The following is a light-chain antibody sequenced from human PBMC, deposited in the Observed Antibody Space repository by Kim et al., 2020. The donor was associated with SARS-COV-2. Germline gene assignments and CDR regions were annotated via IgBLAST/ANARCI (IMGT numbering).Light chain of an antibody. J-gene: IGLJ3*02. CDR1: NLGNKY. CDR3: QSWDSSIYCV. Sequence: SYELTQPPSVSVSPGQTASITCSGANLGNKYVSWFQQKPGQSPVLVIYQDTKRPSVLPECFSASNSGSTATLTISGTQAVDEAAYYCQSWDSSIYCVFG. CDR2: QDT. V-gene: IGLV3-1*01.